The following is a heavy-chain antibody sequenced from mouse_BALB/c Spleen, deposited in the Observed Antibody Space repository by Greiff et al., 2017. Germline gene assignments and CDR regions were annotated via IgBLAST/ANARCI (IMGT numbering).Heavy chain of an antibody. Sequence: EVKLVESGGGLVQPGGSRKLSCAASGFTFSDYYMYWVRQTPEKRLEWVATISDGGSYTYYPDSVKGRFTISRDNAKNNLYLQMSSLKSEDTAMYYCARPFYDGYYAYWGQGTLVTVSA. CDR2: ISDGGSYT. CDR3: ARPFYDGYYAY. J-gene: IGHJ3*01. CDR1: GFTFSDYY. V-gene: IGHV5-4*02. D-gene: IGHD2-3*01.